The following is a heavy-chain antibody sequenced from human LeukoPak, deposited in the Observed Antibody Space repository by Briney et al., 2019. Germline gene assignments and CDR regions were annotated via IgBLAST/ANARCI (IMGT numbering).Heavy chain of an antibody. V-gene: IGHV4-59*01. CDR2: IYYSGST. J-gene: IGHJ4*02. Sequence: ESSETLSLTCTVSGDSISSYYWSWVRQPPGKGLEWIGYIYYSGSTNYNPSLKSRVTMSVDTSKNQFSLKLSSVTAADTAVYYCARDLRGGNFDYWGQGTLVTVSS. CDR1: GDSISSYY. CDR3: ARDLRGGNFDY. D-gene: IGHD2-15*01.